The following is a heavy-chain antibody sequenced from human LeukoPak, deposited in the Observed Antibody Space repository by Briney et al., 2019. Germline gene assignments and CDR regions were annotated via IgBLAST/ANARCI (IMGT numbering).Heavy chain of an antibody. Sequence: NPSETLSLTCTVSGGSISSYYWSWIRQPPGKGLEWIGYIYYSGSTNYNPSLKSRVTISVDTSKNQFSLKLSSVTAADTAVYYCARRRGSGSLNWFDPWGQGTLVTVSS. CDR3: ARRRGSGSLNWFDP. CDR1: GGSISSYY. CDR2: IYYSGST. V-gene: IGHV4-59*08. D-gene: IGHD3-22*01. J-gene: IGHJ5*02.